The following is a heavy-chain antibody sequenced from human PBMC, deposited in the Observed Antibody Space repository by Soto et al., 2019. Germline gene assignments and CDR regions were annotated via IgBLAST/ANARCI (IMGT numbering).Heavy chain of an antibody. CDR3: ATVARYCSSTSCYAGFFDY. D-gene: IGHD2-2*01. CDR2: FDPEDGET. CDR1: GYTLTELS. Sequence: GALVKVSCKVSGYTLTELSMHWVRQAPGKGLECMGGFDPEDGETIYAQKFQGRVTMTEDTSTDTAYMELSSLRSEDTAVHYCATVARYCSSTSCYAGFFDYWGQGTLVTVSS. V-gene: IGHV1-24*01. J-gene: IGHJ4*02.